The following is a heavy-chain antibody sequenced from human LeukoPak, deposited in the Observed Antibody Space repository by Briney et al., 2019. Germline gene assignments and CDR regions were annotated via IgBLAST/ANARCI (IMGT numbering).Heavy chain of an antibody. CDR2: INPSGGSA. J-gene: IGHJ4*02. D-gene: IGHD2-2*01. CDR3: ARDKCSSTSCHHNFDY. CDR1: GYTFSIYN. V-gene: IGHV1-46*01. Sequence: ASVKVSCKASGYTFSIYNMHWVRQAPGQGLEWMGIINPSGGSASDAQKFQGRVTMTRDTSTSTVYMELSSLRSEDTAVYYCARDKCSSTSCHHNFDYWGQGTLVTVSS.